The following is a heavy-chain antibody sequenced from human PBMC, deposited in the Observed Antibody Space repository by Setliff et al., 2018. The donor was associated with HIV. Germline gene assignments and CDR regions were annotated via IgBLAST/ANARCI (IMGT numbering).Heavy chain of an antibody. V-gene: IGHV3-48*01. D-gene: IGHD3-9*01. J-gene: IGHJ4*02. CDR1: GFTFSDYP. CDR2: IYPDSNNI. CDR3: ARAPGDILTAYFGGLDY. Sequence: GGSLRLSCAASGFTFSDYPMNWVRQAPGKGLEWVSHIYPDSNNIDYTDSVKGRFTISRDNAKNSLYLQMNSLRAEDAAVYYCARAPGDILTAYFGGLDYWGQGALVTVSS.